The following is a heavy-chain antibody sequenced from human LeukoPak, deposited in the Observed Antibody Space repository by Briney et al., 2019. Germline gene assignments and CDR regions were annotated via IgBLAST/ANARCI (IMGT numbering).Heavy chain of an antibody. CDR2: IKQDGSEK. CDR1: GFTFSSFW. Sequence: GGSLRLSCAASGFTFSSFWMSWVRQAPGKGLEWVANIKQDGSEKYYVDSVKGRFSISRDNAKNSMYPQMNSLRAEDTAVYYCARESPYNGGSAEYFQHWGQGTLVTVSS. V-gene: IGHV3-7*03. J-gene: IGHJ1*01. CDR3: ARESPYNGGSAEYFQH. D-gene: IGHD1-14*01.